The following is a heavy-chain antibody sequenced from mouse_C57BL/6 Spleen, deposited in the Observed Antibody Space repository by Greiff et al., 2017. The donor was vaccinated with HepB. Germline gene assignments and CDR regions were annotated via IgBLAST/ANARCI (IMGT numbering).Heavy chain of an antibody. CDR1: GYAFSSSW. CDR2: IYPGDGDT. J-gene: IGHJ3*01. Sequence: QVQLKESGPELVKPGASVKISCKASGYAFSSSWMNWVKQRPGKGLEWIGRIYPGDGDTNYNGKFKGKATLTADKSSSTAYMQLSSLTSEDSAVYFCAREKEIAYWGQGTLVTVSA. V-gene: IGHV1-82*01. CDR3: AREKEIAY.